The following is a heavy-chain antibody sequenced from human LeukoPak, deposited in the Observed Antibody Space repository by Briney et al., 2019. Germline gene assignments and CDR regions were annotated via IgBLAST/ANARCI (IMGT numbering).Heavy chain of an antibody. CDR1: GFLFGRHW. Sequence: GGSLRLSWAASGFLFGRHWMTWVRQAPGRGLEWVANIRQEGGIKYYVDSVKGRFTVSRDNAKNSLYLQMNSLRAEDMAVDFCTRRSGSGRQASYDSWGQGTLVTVSS. CDR3: TRRSGSGRQASYDS. D-gene: IGHD3-10*01. CDR2: IRQEGGIK. J-gene: IGHJ4*02. V-gene: IGHV3-7*01.